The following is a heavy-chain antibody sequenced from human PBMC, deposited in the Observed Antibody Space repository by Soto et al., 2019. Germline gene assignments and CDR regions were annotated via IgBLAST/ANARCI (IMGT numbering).Heavy chain of an antibody. Sequence: GSLRLSCAASGFTFSSYAMHWVRQAPGKGLEWVAVISYDGSNKYYADSVKGRFAISRDNSKNTLYLQMNSLRAEDTAVYYCARGGEGILWFGDQNWYFDLWGRGTLVTVSS. CDR1: GFTFSSYA. J-gene: IGHJ2*01. V-gene: IGHV3-30*09. D-gene: IGHD3-10*01. CDR3: ARGGEGILWFGDQNWYFDL. CDR2: ISYDGSNK.